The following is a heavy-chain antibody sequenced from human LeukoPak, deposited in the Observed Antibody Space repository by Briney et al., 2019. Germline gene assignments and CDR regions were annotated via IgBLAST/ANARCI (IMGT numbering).Heavy chain of an antibody. Sequence: ASVKVSCKASGYTFTSYDINWVRQATGQGLEWMGWINPNSGGTNYAQKFQGRVTMTRDTSISTAYMELSRLRSDDTAVYYCATIYYDFWSGYSFDYWGQGTLVTVSS. D-gene: IGHD3-3*01. V-gene: IGHV1-2*02. CDR1: GYTFTSYD. CDR2: INPNSGGT. J-gene: IGHJ4*02. CDR3: ATIYYDFWSGYSFDY.